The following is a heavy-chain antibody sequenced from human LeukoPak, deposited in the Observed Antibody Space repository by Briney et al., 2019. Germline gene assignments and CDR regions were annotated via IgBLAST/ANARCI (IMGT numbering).Heavy chain of an antibody. CDR1: GFTFSSYA. J-gene: IGHJ4*02. V-gene: IGHV3-23*01. CDR3: ANGLDYVWGSYRPFDY. D-gene: IGHD3-16*02. Sequence: PGGSLRLSCAASGFTFSSYAISWVRQAPGKGVEWVSAISGSGGSTYYADSVKGRFTISRDNSKNTLYLQMNSLRAEDTAVYYCANGLDYVWGSYRPFDYWGQGTLVTVSS. CDR2: ISGSGGST.